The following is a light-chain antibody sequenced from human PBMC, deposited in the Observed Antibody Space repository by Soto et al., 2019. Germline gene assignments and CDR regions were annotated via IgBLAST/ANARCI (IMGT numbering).Light chain of an antibody. Sequence: SYELTQPPSVSVSPGQTASITCSGDKLGNKYACWYQQKPGQSPVLVIYQDSKRPSGIPERFSGSNSANTATLTISGTQAMNEADYYSQAWDSSTGVFGTGPSSPS. CDR2: QDS. CDR3: QAWDSSTGV. CDR1: KLGNKY. J-gene: IGLJ1*01. V-gene: IGLV3-1*01.